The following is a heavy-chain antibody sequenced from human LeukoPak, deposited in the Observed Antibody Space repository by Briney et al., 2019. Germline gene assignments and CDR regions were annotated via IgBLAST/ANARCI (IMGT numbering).Heavy chain of an antibody. Sequence: SVKVSCKASGYTFTGYYMHWVRQAPGQGLEWMGRIIPILGIANYAQKFQGRVTITADKSTSTAYMELSSLRSEDTAVYYCARDSTAIFDYWGQGTLVTVSS. D-gene: IGHD5-18*01. V-gene: IGHV1-69*04. J-gene: IGHJ4*02. CDR1: GYTFTGYY. CDR3: ARDSTAIFDY. CDR2: IIPILGIA.